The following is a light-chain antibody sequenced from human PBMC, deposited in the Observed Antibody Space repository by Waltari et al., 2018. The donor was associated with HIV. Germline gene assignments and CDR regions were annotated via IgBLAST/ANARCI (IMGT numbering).Light chain of an antibody. CDR3: AAWDDTLSSYV. J-gene: IGLJ1*01. V-gene: IGLV1-47*01. CDR2: RTN. Sequence: QSVLTQPPSASGTPGQRVTISCSGSNSNIGSKDVYWFQHLPGTAPKLLIYRTNRRRSGVPYRFSASKAGTSASLAISGLRSDDEADYYCAAWDDTLSSYVFGTGTTVTV. CDR1: NSNIGSKD.